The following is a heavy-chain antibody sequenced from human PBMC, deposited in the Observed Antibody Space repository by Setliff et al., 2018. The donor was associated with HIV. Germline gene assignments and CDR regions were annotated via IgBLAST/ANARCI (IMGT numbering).Heavy chain of an antibody. CDR2: IYYSGSS. J-gene: IGHJ6*03. D-gene: IGHD6-13*01. V-gene: IGHV4-39*01. CDR3: ARHRDPPGSRWIFYYYYMDL. CDR1: GGSISSRNYY. Sequence: SETLSLTCSVSGGSISSRNYYWGWIRQPPGKGLEWIGSIYYSGSSSYNPSLSSRLSISVDTSKNQVSLRLSSVTAADTGVYYCARHRDPPGSRWIFYYYYMDLWGGGTTVTVSS.